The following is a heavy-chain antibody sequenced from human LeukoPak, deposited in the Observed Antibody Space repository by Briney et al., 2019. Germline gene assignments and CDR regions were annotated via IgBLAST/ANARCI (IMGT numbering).Heavy chain of an antibody. Sequence: GSLRLSCAASGFTFSSYSMNWVRQAPGKGLEWVSSTSSSSSYIYYADSVKGRFTISRDNAKNSLYLQMNSLRAEDTAVYYCARELGYCSGGSCGSAFDIWGQGTMVTVSS. V-gene: IGHV3-21*01. CDR2: TSSSSSYI. CDR3: ARELGYCSGGSCGSAFDI. CDR1: GFTFSSYS. D-gene: IGHD2-15*01. J-gene: IGHJ3*02.